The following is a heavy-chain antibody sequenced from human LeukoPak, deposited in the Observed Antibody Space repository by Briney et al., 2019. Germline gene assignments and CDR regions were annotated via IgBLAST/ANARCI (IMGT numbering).Heavy chain of an antibody. CDR3: AKDATAVPGTVYMDV. V-gene: IGHV3-21*01. Sequence: GGSLRLSCAASGFTFDDYGMSWVRQGPGKGLEWVSSITSSSSYIYYADSVKGRFTISRDNAKNSVYLQMTSLRAEDTALYYCAKDATAVPGTVYMDVWGKGTTVTVSS. CDR2: ITSSSSYI. D-gene: IGHD6-13*01. CDR1: GFTFDDYG. J-gene: IGHJ6*03.